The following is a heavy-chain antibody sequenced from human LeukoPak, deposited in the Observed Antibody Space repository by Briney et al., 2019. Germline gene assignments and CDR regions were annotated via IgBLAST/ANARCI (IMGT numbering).Heavy chain of an antibody. Sequence: WASVKVSCKASGYTFTAYYIHWLRQAPGQGLEWMAWINPNSGATKYAQKFQDRVTMTRDTSISTAYMELSRLRSDDTAVYYCASSKAKAARRNYYYYYMDVWGKGTTVTISS. CDR2: INPNSGAT. CDR3: ASSKAKAARRNYYYYYMDV. V-gene: IGHV1-2*02. D-gene: IGHD6-6*01. J-gene: IGHJ6*03. CDR1: GYTFTAYY.